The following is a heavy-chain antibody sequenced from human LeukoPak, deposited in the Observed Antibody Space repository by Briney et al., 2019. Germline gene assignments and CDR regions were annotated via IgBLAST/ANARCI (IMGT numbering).Heavy chain of an antibody. D-gene: IGHD2-2*01. J-gene: IGHJ4*02. V-gene: IGHV4-61*05. CDR3: ARMNRACSSTSCYQLFDY. Sequence: SETLSLTCSVSGGSITSSSYYWGWIRQPPEKGLEWIGYIYYSGSTNYNPSLKNRVTISVDTSKNQFSLKLSSVTAADTAVYYCARMNRACSSTSCYQLFDYWGQGTLVTVSS. CDR2: IYYSGST. CDR1: GGSITSSSYY.